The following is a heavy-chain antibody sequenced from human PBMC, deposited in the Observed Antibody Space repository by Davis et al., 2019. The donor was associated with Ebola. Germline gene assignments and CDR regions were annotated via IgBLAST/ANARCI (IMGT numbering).Heavy chain of an antibody. J-gene: IGHJ6*02. D-gene: IGHD6-13*01. CDR3: ARDWSSSSWLSGHYYYYGMDV. Sequence: PGGSLRLSCAASGFTFSSYSMNWVRQAPGKGLEWVSSISSSSSYIYYADSVKGRFTISRDNAKNSLYLQMNSLRAEDTAVYYCARDWSSSSWLSGHYYYYGMDVWGQGTTVTVSS. CDR1: GFTFSSYS. CDR2: ISSSSSYI. V-gene: IGHV3-21*01.